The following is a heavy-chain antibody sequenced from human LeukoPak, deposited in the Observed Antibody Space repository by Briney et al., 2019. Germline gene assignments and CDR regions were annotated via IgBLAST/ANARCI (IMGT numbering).Heavy chain of an antibody. J-gene: IGHJ4*02. CDR2: IYYSGST. D-gene: IGHD3-22*01. CDR1: GGSISSSSYS. V-gene: IGHV4-39*07. Sequence: PSETLSLTCTVPGGSISSSSYSWGWIRQPPGKGLEWIGSIYYSGSTYYNPSLKSRVTISVDTSKNQFSLKLSSVTAADTAVYYCARATSLSSGYYLWHWGQGTLVTVSS. CDR3: ARATSLSSGYYLWH.